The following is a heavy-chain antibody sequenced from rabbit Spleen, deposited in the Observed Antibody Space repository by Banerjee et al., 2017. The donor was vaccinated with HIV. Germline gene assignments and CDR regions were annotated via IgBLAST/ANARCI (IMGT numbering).Heavy chain of an antibody. V-gene: IGHV1S45*01. J-gene: IGHJ6*01. D-gene: IGHD1-1*01. CDR2: IDTGSSGFT. Sequence: QEQLVESGGGLVQPGGSLKLSCTASGFSFSNKVVMCWVRQAPGKGLEWIACIDTGSSGFTYFATWAKGRFTCSKTSSTTVTLQMTRLTAADTATYFCARDTSSSFSSYGMDLWGPGTLVTVS. CDR1: GFSFSNKVV. CDR3: ARDTSSSFSSYGMDL.